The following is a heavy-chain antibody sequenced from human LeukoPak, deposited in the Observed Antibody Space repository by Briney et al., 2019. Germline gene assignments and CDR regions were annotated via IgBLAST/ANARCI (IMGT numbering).Heavy chain of an antibody. CDR2: ISSNGGST. CDR1: GFTFSSYA. CDR3: ARSRYYDYVWGSYRYGYFDY. J-gene: IGHJ4*02. V-gene: IGHV3-64*01. D-gene: IGHD3-16*02. Sequence: QSGGSLRLSCAASGFTFSSYAMHWVRQAPGKGLEYVSAISSNGGSTYYANSVKGRFTISRDNSKNTLYLQMGSLRAEDMAVYYCARSRYYDYVWGSYRYGYFDYWGQGTLVTVSS.